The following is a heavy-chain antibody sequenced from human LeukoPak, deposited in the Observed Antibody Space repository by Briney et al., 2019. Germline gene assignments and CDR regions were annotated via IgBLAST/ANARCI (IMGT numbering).Heavy chain of an antibody. CDR1: GFTFSSYA. D-gene: IGHD3-10*01. Sequence: PGGSLRLSCAASGFTFSSYAMSWVRQAPGKGLEWVSAISGSGGSTYYADSVKGRFTISRDNSKNTLYLQMNSLRAEDTAVYYCAKNTPLALLWFGAEYYYYMDVCGKGTTVTVSS. J-gene: IGHJ6*03. CDR2: ISGSGGST. V-gene: IGHV3-23*01. CDR3: AKNTPLALLWFGAEYYYYMDV.